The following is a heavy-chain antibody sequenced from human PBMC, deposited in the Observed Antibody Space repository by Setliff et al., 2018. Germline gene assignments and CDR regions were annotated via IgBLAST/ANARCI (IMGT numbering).Heavy chain of an antibody. Sequence: ASVKVSCKASGYSLSNYVMNWVRQAPGQGLEWMGWINTNTGNPTYAQGFTGRFVFSLDTSVSTAYLQISSLKAEDTAVYYCARVRPPRWYYYYYYMDVWGKGTTVTVSS. V-gene: IGHV7-4-1*02. J-gene: IGHJ6*03. CDR2: INTNTGNP. CDR3: ARVRPPRWYYYYYYMDV. D-gene: IGHD6-13*01. CDR1: GYSLSNYV.